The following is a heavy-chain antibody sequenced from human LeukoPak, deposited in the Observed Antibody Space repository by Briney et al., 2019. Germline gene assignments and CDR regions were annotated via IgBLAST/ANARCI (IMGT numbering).Heavy chain of an antibody. J-gene: IGHJ4*02. V-gene: IGHV3-23*01. CDR1: GFIFSSYG. Sequence: GGTLRLSCAASGFIFSSYGMSWVRQAPGKGLEWVSALSGSGGSTYYADSVKGRFTISRDNSKNTLYLQMNSLRAEDTAVYYCARRAGAYSHPYDYWGQGTLVTVSS. D-gene: IGHD4/OR15-4a*01. CDR2: LSGSGGST. CDR3: ARRAGAYSHPYDY.